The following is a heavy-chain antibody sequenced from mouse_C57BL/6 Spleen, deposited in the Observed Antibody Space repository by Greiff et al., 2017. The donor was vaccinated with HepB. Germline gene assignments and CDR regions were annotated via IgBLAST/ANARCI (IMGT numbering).Heavy chain of an antibody. V-gene: IGHV3-6*01. Sequence: EVQLQESGPGLVKPSQSLSLTCSVTGYSITSGYYWNWIRQFPGNKLEWMGYISYDGSNNYNPSLKNRISITRDTSKNQFFLKLNSVTTEDTATYYCASYYSNYDWFAYWGQGTLVTVSA. CDR3: ASYYSNYDWFAY. D-gene: IGHD2-5*01. J-gene: IGHJ3*01. CDR1: GYSITSGYY. CDR2: ISYDGSN.